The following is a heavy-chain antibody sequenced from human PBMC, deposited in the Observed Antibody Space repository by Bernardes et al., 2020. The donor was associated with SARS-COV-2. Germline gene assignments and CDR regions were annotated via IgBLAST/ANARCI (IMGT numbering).Heavy chain of an antibody. CDR3: ARHPRRLQVSGSWFDP. Sequence: SETLSLTCTVSGDSISSRTYSWGWIRQSPGKGLEWIGSIYYTGGPYYNPSLKARVTIYVDTSKNQFSLRLSSPTAADAGVYYCARHPRRLQVSGSWFDPLGQSTMVNVSS. J-gene: IGHJ5*02. CDR1: GDSISSRTYS. V-gene: IGHV4-39*01. CDR2: IYYTGGP. D-gene: IGHD1-26*01.